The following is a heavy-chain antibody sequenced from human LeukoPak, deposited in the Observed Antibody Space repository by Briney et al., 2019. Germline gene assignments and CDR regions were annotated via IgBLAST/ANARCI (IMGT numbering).Heavy chain of an antibody. Sequence: SETLSLTCTVSGGSISSYFWTWIRQPAGKGLEWVGRIYTSGSTNYNPSLKSRVTMSVDTFKNHFSLKLNSVTAADTAVYYCARDFTTAGGWFDPWGQGTLVTVSS. J-gene: IGHJ5*02. CDR2: IYTSGST. V-gene: IGHV4-4*07. CDR3: ARDFTTAGGWFDP. D-gene: IGHD4-17*01. CDR1: GGSISSYF.